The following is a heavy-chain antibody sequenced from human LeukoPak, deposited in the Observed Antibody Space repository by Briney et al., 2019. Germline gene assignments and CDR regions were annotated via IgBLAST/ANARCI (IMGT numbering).Heavy chain of an antibody. CDR2: INHSGST. CDR1: GGSFSGYY. V-gene: IGHV4-34*01. Sequence: PSETLSLTCAVSGGSFSGYYWSWIRQPPGKGLEWIGEINHSGSTNYNPSLKSRVTISVDTSKNQFSLKLSSVTAADTAVYYCARGLTITTPHYFDYWGQGTLVTVSS. J-gene: IGHJ4*02. CDR3: ARGLTITTPHYFDY. D-gene: IGHD4-11*01.